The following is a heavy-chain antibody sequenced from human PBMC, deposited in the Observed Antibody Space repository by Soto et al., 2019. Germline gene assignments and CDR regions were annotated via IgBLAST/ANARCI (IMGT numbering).Heavy chain of an antibody. CDR2: ISSSSSYI. D-gene: IGHD3-10*01. V-gene: IGHV3-21*01. CDR1: GFTFSSYS. Sequence: GGSLRLSCAASGFTFSSYSMNWVRQAPGKGLEWVSSISSSSSYIYYADSVKGQFTISRDNAKNSLYLQMNSLRAEDTAVYYCARDLAGRWFGELLDYYYYYGMDVWGQGTTVTVSS. CDR3: ARDLAGRWFGELLDYYYYYGMDV. J-gene: IGHJ6*02.